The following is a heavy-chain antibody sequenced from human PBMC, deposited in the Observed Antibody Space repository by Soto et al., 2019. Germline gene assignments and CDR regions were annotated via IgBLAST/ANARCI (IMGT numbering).Heavy chain of an antibody. Sequence: EVQLLESGGGLVQPGGSLRLSCAASGFTFSSYGMSWVRQAPGKGLEWVSAISSSGGSAYYADSVKGRFTISTDNSKNTLYLQMNSLRAEDTAVYYCARGATSPSSWGQGTLVTVSS. CDR1: GFTFSSYG. V-gene: IGHV3-23*01. CDR2: ISSSGGSA. CDR3: ARGATSPSS. J-gene: IGHJ5*02.